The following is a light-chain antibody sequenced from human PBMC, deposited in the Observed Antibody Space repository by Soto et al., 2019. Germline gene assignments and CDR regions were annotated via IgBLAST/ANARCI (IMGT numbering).Light chain of an antibody. CDR2: KVS. V-gene: IGKV2-30*01. CDR1: QSLAYSDGNTY. Sequence: DVVMTQSPLSLPVTLGQPASISCRSSQSLAYSDGNTYLNWFQQRPGQSPRRLIYKVSNRDSGDPVIFTGTGSGTDFTLKISRVGSQPVGVYPCKQVTHLPPYTFGQGTNLEIK. CDR3: KQVTHLPPYT. J-gene: IGKJ2*01.